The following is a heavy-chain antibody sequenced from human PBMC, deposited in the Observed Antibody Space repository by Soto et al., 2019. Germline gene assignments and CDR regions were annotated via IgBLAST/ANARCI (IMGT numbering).Heavy chain of an antibody. V-gene: IGHV4-34*01. CDR1: GGSFSGYY. J-gene: IGHJ4*02. Sequence: QVQLQQWGAGLLKPSETLSLTCAVYGGSFSGYYWSWIRQPPGKGLEWIGEINHSGSTNYNPSLKSRVTISVDTSKNQFSLNLSSVTAADTAVYYCASRLLLWFGRYYFDYWGQGTLVTVSS. CDR2: INHSGST. CDR3: ASRLLLWFGRYYFDY. D-gene: IGHD3-10*01.